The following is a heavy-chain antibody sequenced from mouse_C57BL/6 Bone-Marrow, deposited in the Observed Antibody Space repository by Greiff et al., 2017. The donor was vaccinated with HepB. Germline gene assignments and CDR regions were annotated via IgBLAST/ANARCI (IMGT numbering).Heavy chain of an antibody. CDR2: ISNLAYSI. V-gene: IGHV5-15*04. D-gene: IGHD2-4*01. J-gene: IGHJ3*01. Sequence: EVKLVESGGGLVQPGGSLKLSCAASGFTFSDYGMAWVRQAPRKGPEWVAFISNLAYSIYYADTVTGRFTISRENAKNTLYLEMSSLRSEDTAMYYCARSYDYPFAYWGQGTLVTVSA. CDR1: GFTFSDYG. CDR3: ARSYDYPFAY.